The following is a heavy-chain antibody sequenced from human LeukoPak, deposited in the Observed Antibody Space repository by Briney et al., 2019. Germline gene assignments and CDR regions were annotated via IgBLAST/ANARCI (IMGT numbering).Heavy chain of an antibody. CDR1: GYTFNNYD. J-gene: IGHJ4*02. V-gene: IGHV1-8*01. CDR3: AGSGANWNFSWSFDY. D-gene: IGHD1-1*01. CDR2: MNPNSGNT. Sequence: ASVKVSCKASGYTFNNYDINWVRQAPGQGLEWMGWMNPNSGNTGYTQKFQGRVTITTDESTSTAYMELSSLRSEDTAVYYCAGSGANWNFSWSFDYWGQGTLVTVSS.